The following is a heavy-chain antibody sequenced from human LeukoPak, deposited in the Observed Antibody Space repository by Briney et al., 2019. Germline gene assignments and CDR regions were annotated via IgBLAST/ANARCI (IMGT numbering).Heavy chain of an antibody. CDR2: IYHSGDT. CDR3: ARGGYSGSDWTT. V-gene: IGHV4-59*01. J-gene: IGHJ5*02. Sequence: SETLSLTCTVSGGSISSFYWNWIRQPPGKGLEWIAYIYHSGDTRYNPSLKSRVTISVDTSKSQFSLKLSSVTAADTAVYYCARGGYSGSDWTTWGQGTRVTVSS. D-gene: IGHD5-12*01. CDR1: GGSISSFY.